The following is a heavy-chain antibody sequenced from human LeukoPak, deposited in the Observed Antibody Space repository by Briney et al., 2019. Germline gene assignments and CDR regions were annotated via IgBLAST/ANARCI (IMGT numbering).Heavy chain of an antibody. CDR2: IIPIFGTA. Sequence: SVKVSCKASGGTFSSYAISWVRQAPGQGLEWMGGIIPIFGTANYAQKFQGRVTITANESTSTAYMELSSLRSEDTAVYYCATHLRYCSGGSCYVYYYYGMDVWGQGTTVTVSS. V-gene: IGHV1-69*01. J-gene: IGHJ6*02. CDR3: ATHLRYCSGGSCYVYYYYGMDV. D-gene: IGHD2-15*01. CDR1: GGTFSSYA.